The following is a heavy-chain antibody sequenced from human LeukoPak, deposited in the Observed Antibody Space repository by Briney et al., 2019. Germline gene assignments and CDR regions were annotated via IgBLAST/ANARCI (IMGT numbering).Heavy chain of an antibody. D-gene: IGHD3-3*02. CDR2: MNPNSGNT. Sequence: ASVKVSCKASGYTFTSYDINWVRQATGQGLEWMGWMNPNSGNTGYAQKFQGRVTMTRNTSISTAYMELSSLRSEDTAVYYCARGQIASITLGYWGQGTLVTVSS. V-gene: IGHV1-8*01. CDR1: GYTFTSYD. J-gene: IGHJ4*02. CDR3: ARGQIASITLGY.